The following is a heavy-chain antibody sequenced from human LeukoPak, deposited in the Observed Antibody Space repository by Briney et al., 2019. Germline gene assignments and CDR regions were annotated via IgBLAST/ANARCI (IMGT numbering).Heavy chain of an antibody. CDR2: INSDGSST. CDR1: GFTFSNYW. D-gene: IGHD3-22*01. CDR3: TRDSDSSRYTIDH. Sequence: PGGSLRLSCAASGFTFSNYWMHWVRQAPGKGLVWVSRINSDGSSTSHADSVKGRFTISRDNAKNTLYLQMNSLRAEDTAVYYCTRDSDSSRYTIDHWGQGALVTVSS. V-gene: IGHV3-74*01. J-gene: IGHJ4*02.